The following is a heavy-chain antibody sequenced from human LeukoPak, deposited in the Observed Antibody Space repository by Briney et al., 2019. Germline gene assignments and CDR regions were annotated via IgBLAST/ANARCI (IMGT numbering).Heavy chain of an antibody. CDR3: ATERQGVQSVLAFDI. CDR2: IIPILGIA. J-gene: IGHJ3*02. V-gene: IGHV1-69*04. Sequence: RGASVKVSCKASGGTFSSYAISWVRQAPGQGLEWMGRIIPILGIANYAQKFQGRVTITADKSTSTAYMELSSLRSEDTAVYYCATERQGVQSVLAFDIWGQGTMVTVSS. CDR1: GGTFSSYA. D-gene: IGHD2-8*01.